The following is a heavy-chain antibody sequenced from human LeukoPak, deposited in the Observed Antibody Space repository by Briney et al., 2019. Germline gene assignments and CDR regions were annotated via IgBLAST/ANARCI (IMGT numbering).Heavy chain of an antibody. V-gene: IGHV1-69*05. CDR1: GGTFSSYA. D-gene: IGHD2-15*01. Sequence: SVKVSCKASGGTFSSYAISWVRQAPGQGLEWMGGIIPIFGTANYAQKFQGRVTITTDESTSTAYMELSSLRSEDTAVYYCARVRRGGHCSGGSCYMNYYYMDVWGKGTTVTVSS. CDR3: ARVRRGGHCSGGSCYMNYYYMDV. J-gene: IGHJ6*03. CDR2: IIPIFGTA.